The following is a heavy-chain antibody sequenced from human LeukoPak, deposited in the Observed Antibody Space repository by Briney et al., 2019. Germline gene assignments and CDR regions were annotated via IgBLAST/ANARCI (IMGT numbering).Heavy chain of an antibody. CDR3: ARKYCSSTSCYEVGFVWFDP. CDR1: GYTFTSYG. CDR2: ISAYNGNT. V-gene: IGHV1-18*04. D-gene: IGHD2-2*01. J-gene: IGHJ5*02. Sequence: ASVKVSCKASGYTFTSYGISWVRQAPGQGLGWMGWISAYNGNTNYAQKLQGRVTMTTDTSTSTAYMELRSLRSDDTAVYYCARKYCSSTSCYEVGFVWFDPWGQGTLVTVSS.